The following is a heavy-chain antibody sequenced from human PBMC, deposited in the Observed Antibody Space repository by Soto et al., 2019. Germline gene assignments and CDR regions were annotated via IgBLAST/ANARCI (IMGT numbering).Heavy chain of an antibody. V-gene: IGHV3-7*01. CDR3: ASLPQEQNWSGYYYYYYYYMDV. CDR2: IKQDGSEK. D-gene: IGHD3-3*01. Sequence: GGSLRLSCAASGFTFSSYWMSWVRQAPGKGLEWVANIKQDGSEKYYVDSVKGRFTISRDNAKNSLYLQMNSLRAEDTAVYYCASLPQEQNWSGYYYYYYYYMDVWGKGTTVTVSS. CDR1: GFTFSSYW. J-gene: IGHJ6*03.